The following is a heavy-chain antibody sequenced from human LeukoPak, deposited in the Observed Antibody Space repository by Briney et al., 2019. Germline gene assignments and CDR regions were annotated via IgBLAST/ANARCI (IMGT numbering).Heavy chain of an antibody. CDR2: IMPLFGTA. V-gene: IGHV1-69*05. J-gene: IGHJ5*02. CDR1: GGTFNNSA. Sequence: SVKVSFKTSGGTFNNSAISWVLQAPGQGLEWLGGIMPLFGTAGYAQKFQGRVTITKDESTRTVYLELTSLTSDDTAVYYCARDVHGDYGSGWFDPWGQGTLVSVSS. CDR3: ARDVHGDYGSGWFDP. D-gene: IGHD4-17*01.